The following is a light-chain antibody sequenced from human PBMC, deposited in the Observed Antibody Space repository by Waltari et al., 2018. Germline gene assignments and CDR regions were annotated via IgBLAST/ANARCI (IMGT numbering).Light chain of an antibody. Sequence: QSVLTQPPSASGTPGQRVTISCSGSSSNIGNNNVFWYQQLPGTAPNLHIYNNNQRPYGVPDRFSGSKSATSASLAISGLRSEDEADYYCAAWDADLSGVFGGGTRLTVL. J-gene: IGLJ3*02. V-gene: IGLV1-47*02. CDR2: NNN. CDR3: AAWDADLSGV. CDR1: SSNIGNNN.